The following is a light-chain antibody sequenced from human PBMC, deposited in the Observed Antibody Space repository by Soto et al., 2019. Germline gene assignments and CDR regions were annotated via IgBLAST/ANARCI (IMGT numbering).Light chain of an antibody. J-gene: IGKJ4*01. Sequence: EIVMTQSPATLSVSPGEGATLSCKASQNVYNNLAWYQQRPGQPPRLLIYDASTRATGISARFSGSGYGTEFTLTISSPQFEDLSVYFCRQCSNWPLSFGGGTKV. CDR2: DAS. CDR3: RQCSNWPLS. CDR1: QNVYNN. V-gene: IGKV3-15*01.